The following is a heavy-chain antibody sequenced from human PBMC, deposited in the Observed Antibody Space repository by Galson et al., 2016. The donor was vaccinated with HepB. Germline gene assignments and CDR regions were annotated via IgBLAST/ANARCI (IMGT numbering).Heavy chain of an antibody. CDR1: RGTFSSNA. V-gene: IGHV1-69*13. CDR3: ARVGGSQFNYYYYGMDV. D-gene: IGHD2-15*01. J-gene: IGHJ6*02. Sequence: SVKVSCKASRGTFSSNAISWVRQAPGQGFEWMGGISPFFGTAHYAQRFQGRVRITADESTSIAYMEVSGLSPEDTAVYYCARVGGSQFNYYYYGMDVWGQGTTVIVSS. CDR2: ISPFFGTA.